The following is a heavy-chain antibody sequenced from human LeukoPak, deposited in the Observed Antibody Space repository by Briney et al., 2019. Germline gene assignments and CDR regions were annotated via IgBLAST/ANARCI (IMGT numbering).Heavy chain of an antibody. D-gene: IGHD6-19*01. CDR1: GFTSSSQE. CDR3: AKHYVRDLAVANADY. V-gene: IGHV3-23*01. J-gene: IGHJ4*02. CDR2: ITPGSTYT. Sequence: GGSLRLSCIASGFTSSSQELTWVRQAPGKGLEWGSTITPGSTYTKYADSAAGRFTISRDDSTNTLYLQMNSLRAEDTAVYFCAKHYVRDLAVANADYWGQGTLVTVSS.